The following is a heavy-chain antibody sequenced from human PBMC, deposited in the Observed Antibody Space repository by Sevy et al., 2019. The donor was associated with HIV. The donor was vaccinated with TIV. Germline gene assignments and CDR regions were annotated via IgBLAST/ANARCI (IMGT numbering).Heavy chain of an antibody. V-gene: IGHV3-21*01. Sequence: GGSLRLSCAASGFTFSSYSMNWVRQAPGKVLEWVSSISRSSSYIYHADSVKGRFTISRDNAKNSLHLQMNSLRAEDTAVYYCARWDADRRWYFDYWGQGILVTVSS. CDR3: ARWDADRRWYFDY. CDR2: ISRSSSYI. CDR1: GFTFSSYS. J-gene: IGHJ4*02. D-gene: IGHD1-26*01.